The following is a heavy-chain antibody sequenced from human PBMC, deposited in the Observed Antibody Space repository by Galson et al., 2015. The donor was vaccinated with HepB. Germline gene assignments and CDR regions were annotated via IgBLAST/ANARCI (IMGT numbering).Heavy chain of an antibody. D-gene: IGHD4-17*01. CDR2: ISYDGSNK. CDR3: AKGGFYGDYGLDY. V-gene: IGHV3-30*18. Sequence: SLRLSCAASGFTFSSYGMHWVRQAPGKGLEWVAVISYDGSNKYYADSVKGRFTISRDNSKNTLYLQMNSLRAEDTAVYYCAKGGFYGDYGLDYWGQGTLVTVSS. J-gene: IGHJ4*02. CDR1: GFTFSSYG.